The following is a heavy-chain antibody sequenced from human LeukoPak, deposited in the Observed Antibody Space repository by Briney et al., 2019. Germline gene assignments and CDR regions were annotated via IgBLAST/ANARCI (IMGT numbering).Heavy chain of an antibody. Sequence: SGTLSLTCAVSGGSISSSNWWSWVRQPPGKGLEWIGEIYHSGSTNYNPSLKSRVTMSIDTSENQFSLKLSSVTAADTAIYYCARVSSTTSYDYWGQGTLVTVSS. CDR1: GGSISSSNW. V-gene: IGHV4-4*02. CDR2: IYHSGST. D-gene: IGHD1-14*01. J-gene: IGHJ4*02. CDR3: ARVSSTTSYDY.